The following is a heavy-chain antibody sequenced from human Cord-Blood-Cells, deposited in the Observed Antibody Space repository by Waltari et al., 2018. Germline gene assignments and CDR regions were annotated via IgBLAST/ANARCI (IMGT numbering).Heavy chain of an antibody. CDR3: ARAPTASVSDY. J-gene: IGHJ4*02. D-gene: IGHD1-1*01. Sequence: QVQLVQSGAEVKKTGASVQVSCKASGYTFTSYDINWVRQATGQGLEWMGWINPNSGNTGYAQKFQGRVPMTRNTSISTAYIELSSLRSEDTAVYYCARAPTASVSDYWGQGTLVTVSS. CDR2: INPNSGNT. CDR1: GYTFTSYD. V-gene: IGHV1-8*01.